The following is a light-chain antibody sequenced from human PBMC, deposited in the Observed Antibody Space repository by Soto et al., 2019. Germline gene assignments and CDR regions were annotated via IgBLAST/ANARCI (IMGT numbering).Light chain of an antibody. J-gene: IGLJ2*01. V-gene: IGLV1-47*02. CDR3: AAWDDSLSGVV. CDR1: SSNIGGNF. CDR2: DNN. Sequence: QSALTQPPSASGTPGRRVTMSCSGSSSNIGGNFVYWYQQLPGTAPKLLIYDNNQRPSGVPDRFSASKSGTSASLAISGLRSGDEADYYCAAWDDSLSGVVFGGGTKLTVL.